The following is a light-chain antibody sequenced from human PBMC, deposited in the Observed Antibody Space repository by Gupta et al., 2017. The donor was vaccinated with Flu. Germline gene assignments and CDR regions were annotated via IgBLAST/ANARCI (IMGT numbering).Light chain of an antibody. CDR2: DAS. CDR1: QDITNY. V-gene: IGKV1-33*01. CDR3: QQYDNLPLT. Sequence: DIQMTQSPSSLSASVGDRVTITCQASQDITNYLHWYQQKPGKAPQLLIYDASTLETGVPSRFSGVGFGTDFTSTISSLQPEDIATYYCQQYDNLPLTFGGGTKVEI. J-gene: IGKJ4*01.